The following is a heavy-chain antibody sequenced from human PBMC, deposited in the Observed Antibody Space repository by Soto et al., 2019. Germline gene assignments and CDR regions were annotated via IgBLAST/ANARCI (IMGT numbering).Heavy chain of an antibody. Sequence: EVQLVESGGGLVQPGGSLRLSCAASGFSFNTYWMSWVRQAPGKGLEWVANINEDGNKQNYVDSVRGRFTISRDNAKTSVQLQMNSRRVEDTAVYSCSTRAGAPAEWSQGTLVTVSS. J-gene: IGHJ4*02. CDR3: STRAGAPAE. CDR1: GFSFNTYW. D-gene: IGHD6-25*01. CDR2: INEDGNKQ. V-gene: IGHV3-7*01.